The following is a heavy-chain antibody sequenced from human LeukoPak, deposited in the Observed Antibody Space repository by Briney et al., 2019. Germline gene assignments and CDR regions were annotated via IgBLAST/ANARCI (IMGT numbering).Heavy chain of an antibody. V-gene: IGHV3-66*01. CDR1: GFTVSSSY. CDR3: ARVRVGSKGDV. Sequence: GGSLRLSCAASGFTVSSSYMTWVRQAPGKELEWVSVLYSSGHTYYADSVKGRFTVSRDNSKNTLYLQMNSVRAADTAVYYCARVRVGSKGDVWGQGTMVTVSS. CDR2: LYSSGHT. J-gene: IGHJ3*01. D-gene: IGHD1-26*01.